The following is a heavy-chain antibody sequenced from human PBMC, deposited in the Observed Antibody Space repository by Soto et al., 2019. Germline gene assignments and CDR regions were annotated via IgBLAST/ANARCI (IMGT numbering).Heavy chain of an antibody. CDR1: GDSISRSHW. D-gene: IGHD3-22*01. J-gene: IGHJ4*02. Sequence: QVQLQESGPGLVRPSGALSVTCAGSGDSISRSHWWSWVRQSPGKGLEWIGEISHSGITNYNHSLKSRVTISGAKSKNQLSLKLTSVTAADTAVYYCARVRYDRSGFDHWGQGTLVSVSS. CDR2: ISHSGIT. CDR3: ARVRYDRSGFDH. V-gene: IGHV4-4*02.